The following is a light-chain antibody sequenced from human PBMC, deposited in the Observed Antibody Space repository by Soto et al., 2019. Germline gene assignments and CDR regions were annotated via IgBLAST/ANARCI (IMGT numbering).Light chain of an antibody. CDR2: GAS. V-gene: IGKV3-15*01. CDR3: QQYNNWPYT. Sequence: EIVMTQSPATLSVSPGERATLSCRARQSVSSNLAWYQQKPGPAPRLLIYGASTRATGIPARFSGSGSGTEFTLTISSLQSEDFAVYYCQQYNNWPYTFGQGTKLEIK. CDR1: QSVSSN. J-gene: IGKJ2*01.